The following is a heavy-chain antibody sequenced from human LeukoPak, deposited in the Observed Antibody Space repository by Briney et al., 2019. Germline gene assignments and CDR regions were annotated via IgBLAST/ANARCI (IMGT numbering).Heavy chain of an antibody. J-gene: IGHJ4*02. CDR2: IYYSGST. Sequence: SETLSLTCTVSGGPIRDYYWSWIRQPPGRGLEWIGYIYYSGSTIHNPSLKSRVTLSVDMSKSQFSLSLTSVTASDAAVYYCARDGWELGDYWGQGTLVTVSS. CDR3: ARDGWELGDY. V-gene: IGHV4-59*12. CDR1: GGPIRDYY. D-gene: IGHD1-26*01.